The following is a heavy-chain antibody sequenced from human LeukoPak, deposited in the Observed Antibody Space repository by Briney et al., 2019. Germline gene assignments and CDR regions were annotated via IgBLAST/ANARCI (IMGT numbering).Heavy chain of an antibody. CDR1: GGSISSYY. CDR3: ARGGSYYYVDY. V-gene: IGHV4-59*01. J-gene: IGHJ4*02. CDR2: IYYSGST. D-gene: IGHD1-26*01. Sequence: SETLSLTCTVSGGSISSYYWSWIRQPPGKGLEWIGHIYYSGSTKYNPSLKSRVTISVDTSKNQFSLKLSSVRAADTAVYYCARGGSYYYVDYWGQGALVTVSS.